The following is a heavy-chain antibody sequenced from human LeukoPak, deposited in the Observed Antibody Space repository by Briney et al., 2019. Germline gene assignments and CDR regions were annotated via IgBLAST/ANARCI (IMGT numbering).Heavy chain of an antibody. V-gene: IGHV3-23*01. Sequence: PGGSLRLSCAASGFTFSSYEMNWVRQAPGKGLEWVSTISGSGGSTYYAESVKGRFTISRDNSKNTLYLQMNSLRAEDTAVYYCAKGPTAPADPWGQGTLVTVSS. D-gene: IGHD4-11*01. CDR2: ISGSGGST. J-gene: IGHJ5*02. CDR1: GFTFSSYE. CDR3: AKGPTAPADP.